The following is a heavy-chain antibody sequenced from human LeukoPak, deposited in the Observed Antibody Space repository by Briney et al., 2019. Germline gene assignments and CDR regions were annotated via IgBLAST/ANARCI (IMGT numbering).Heavy chain of an antibody. D-gene: IGHD3-10*01. CDR2: INHSGST. J-gene: IGHJ4*02. CDR3: ASGYGSGSYYGVFYY. V-gene: IGHV4-34*01. CDR1: GGSFSGYY. Sequence: PSETLSLTCAVYGGSFSGYYWSWIRQPPGKGLEWIGEINHSGSTNYNPSLMSRVTISVDTSKNQFSLKLSSVTAADTAVYYCASGYGSGSYYGVFYYWGQGTLVTVSS.